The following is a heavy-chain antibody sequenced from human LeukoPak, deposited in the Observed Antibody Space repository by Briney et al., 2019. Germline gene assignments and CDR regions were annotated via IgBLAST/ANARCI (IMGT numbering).Heavy chain of an antibody. CDR1: GFTFSSSW. J-gene: IGHJ4*02. CDR2: LNTDGSNT. Sequence: GGSLRLSCVGSGFTFSSSWIHWVRQVPGKGLVWVSRLNTDGSNTAYADSVEGRFTLSSDNAKNTVYLQMNSLRDDDTGIYYRARGAVAPDTWGQGTLVIVSS. D-gene: IGHD2-21*01. V-gene: IGHV3-74*01. CDR3: ARGAVAPDT.